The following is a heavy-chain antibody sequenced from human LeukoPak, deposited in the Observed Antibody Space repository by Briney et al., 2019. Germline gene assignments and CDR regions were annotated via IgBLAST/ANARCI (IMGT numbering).Heavy chain of an antibody. CDR2: IYYSGST. CDR3: ARANRHCSGGSCYTDYYYYMDV. Sequence: SETLSLTCTVSGGSISSYYWSWIRQPPGKGLEWIGYIYYSGSTNYNPSLKSRVTISVDTSKNQFSLKLSSVTAADTAVYYCARANRHCSGGSCYTDYYYYMDVWGKGTTVTVSS. CDR1: GGSISSYY. V-gene: IGHV4-59*08. D-gene: IGHD2-15*01. J-gene: IGHJ6*03.